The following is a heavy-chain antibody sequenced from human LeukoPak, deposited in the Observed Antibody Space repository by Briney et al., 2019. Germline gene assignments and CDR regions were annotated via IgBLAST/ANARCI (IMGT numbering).Heavy chain of an antibody. D-gene: IGHD3-10*01. V-gene: IGHV1-18*01. CDR2: ISAYNGNT. CDR3: ARGSGSFDLEQYYYYGMDV. J-gene: IGHJ6*02. Sequence: GASVTVSCMASGYTFTSYGISWVRQAPGQGLEWMGWISAYNGNTNYAQKLQGRVTMTTDTSTSTAYMELRTLRSDDTAVYYCARGSGSFDLEQYYYYGMDVWGQGTTVTVSS. CDR1: GYTFTSYG.